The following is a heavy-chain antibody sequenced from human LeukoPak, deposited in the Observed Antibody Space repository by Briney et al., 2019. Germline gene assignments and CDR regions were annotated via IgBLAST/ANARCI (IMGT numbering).Heavy chain of an antibody. CDR1: GGTFSSYA. CDR2: IIPIFGTA. Sequence: SVRVSCKASGGTFSSYAISWVRQAPGQGLEWMGGIIPIFGTANYAQKFQGRVTITTDESTSTAYMELSSLRSEDTAVYYCARAGSGYSYGYVGPLDYWGQGTLVTVSS. V-gene: IGHV1-69*05. CDR3: ARAGSGYSYGYVGPLDY. J-gene: IGHJ4*02. D-gene: IGHD5-18*01.